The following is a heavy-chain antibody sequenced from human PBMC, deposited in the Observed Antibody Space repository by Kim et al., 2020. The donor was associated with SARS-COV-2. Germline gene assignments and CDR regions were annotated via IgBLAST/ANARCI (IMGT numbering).Heavy chain of an antibody. CDR2: INPSGGNI. J-gene: IGHJ6*02. Sequence: ASVKVSCKALGYTFSSFYMHWVRQAPGQGLEWMGIINPSGGNISYAQQFQGRVTLTRETSTNTLYMELSSLRSDDTGVYYCALRLTEDGLRDYYYYGLDVWGQGSMVTVSS. CDR1: GYTFSSFY. CDR3: ALRLTEDGLRDYYYYGLDV. V-gene: IGHV1-46*01. D-gene: IGHD5-12*01.